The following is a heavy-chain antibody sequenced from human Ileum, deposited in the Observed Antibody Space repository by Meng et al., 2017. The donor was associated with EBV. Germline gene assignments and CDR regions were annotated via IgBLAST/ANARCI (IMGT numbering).Heavy chain of an antibody. D-gene: IGHD3-10*01. J-gene: IGHJ4*02. V-gene: IGHV4-4*02. CDR3: ASRPPYNPGVSLEY. CDR2: IFHPAST. CDR1: GGSMTSSNW. Sequence: VRLQESGPGVVGLSGIRSLTCSVSGGSMTSSNWWTWVRQPPEKGLEWIGEIFHPASTNYNPSLQSRITMSIDESKNQFSLKLYFVTAADTAVYYCASRPPYNPGVSLEYWGQGTLVTVSS.